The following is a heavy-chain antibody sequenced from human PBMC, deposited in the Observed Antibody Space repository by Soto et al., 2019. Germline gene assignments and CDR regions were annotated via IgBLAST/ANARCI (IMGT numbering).Heavy chain of an antibody. CDR3: ARDSGPMFDYGDYDYFDY. J-gene: IGHJ4*02. CDR2: IWYDGSNK. Sequence: GGSLRLSCAASGFTFSSYGMHWVRQAPGKGLEWVAVIWYDGSNKYYADSVKGRFTISRDNSKNTLYLQMNSLRAEDTAVYYCARDSGPMFDYGDYDYFDYWGQGTLVTVSS. V-gene: IGHV3-33*01. D-gene: IGHD4-17*01. CDR1: GFTFSSYG.